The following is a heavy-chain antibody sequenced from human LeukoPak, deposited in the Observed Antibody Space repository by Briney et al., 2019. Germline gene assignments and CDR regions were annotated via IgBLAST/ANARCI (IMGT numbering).Heavy chain of an antibody. D-gene: IGHD3-10*01. Sequence: SVKVSCKASGGTFSSYAISWVRQAPGQGLEWMGGIIPIFGTANYAQKFQGRVTITADESTSTAYMELSSLRSDDTAVYYCARAFGRRTDFDYWDQGTLVIVSS. J-gene: IGHJ4*02. V-gene: IGHV1-69*13. CDR3: ARAFGRRTDFDY. CDR1: GGTFSSYA. CDR2: IIPIFGTA.